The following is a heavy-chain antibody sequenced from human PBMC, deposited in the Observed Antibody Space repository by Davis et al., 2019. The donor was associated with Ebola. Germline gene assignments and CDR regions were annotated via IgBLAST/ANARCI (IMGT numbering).Heavy chain of an antibody. V-gene: IGHV3-73*01. CDR3: TRLRGLPPDY. J-gene: IGHJ4*02. D-gene: IGHD5-18*01. CDR1: GFTFSSYA. CDR2: IRSKANSYAT. Sequence: PGGSLRLSCAASGFTFSSYAMHWVRQASGKGLEWVGRIRSKANSYATAYAASVKGRFTISRDDSKNTAYLQMNSLKTEDTAVYYCTRLRGLPPDYWGQGTLVTVSS.